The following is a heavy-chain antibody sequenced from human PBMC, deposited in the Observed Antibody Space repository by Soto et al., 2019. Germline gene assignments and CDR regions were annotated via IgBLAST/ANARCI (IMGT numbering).Heavy chain of an antibody. D-gene: IGHD6-19*01. CDR3: ARDDLGTQWLAGRNWFDP. CDR1: GYTFTSYY. CDR2: INPSGGST. V-gene: IGHV1-46*01. J-gene: IGHJ5*02. Sequence: QVQLVQSGAEVKKPGASVKVSCKASGYTFTSYYMHWVRQAPGQGLEWMGIINPSGGSTSYAQKFQGRVTMTMDTSTSTVYMELSSLRSEDTAVYYCARDDLGTQWLAGRNWFDPWGQGTLVTVSS.